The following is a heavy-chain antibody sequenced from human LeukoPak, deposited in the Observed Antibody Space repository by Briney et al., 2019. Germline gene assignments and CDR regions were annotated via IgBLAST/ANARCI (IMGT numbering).Heavy chain of an antibody. Sequence: SETLSLTCAVYGESSFSSYYWSWIRQTPGGALEWIGEINHSGYTNYNPSLKSRVTLSIDTSKNQFSLILNSVTAADTAVYYCSRQVVGNDYWGQGTLVTVSS. J-gene: IGHJ4*02. V-gene: IGHV4-34*01. CDR1: GESSFSSYY. CDR2: INHSGYT. CDR3: SRQVVGNDY. D-gene: IGHD3-22*01.